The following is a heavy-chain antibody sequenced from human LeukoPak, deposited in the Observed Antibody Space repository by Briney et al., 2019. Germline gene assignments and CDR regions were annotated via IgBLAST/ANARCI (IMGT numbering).Heavy chain of an antibody. J-gene: IGHJ4*02. CDR1: GGSISSSNW. Sequence: PSETLSLTCAVSGGSISSSNWWSWARQPPGKGLEWIGEIYHSGSTNYNPSLKSRVTISVDKSKNQFSLKLSSVTAADTAVYYCAIYSGYDPGVDYWGQGTLVTVSS. CDR2: IYHSGST. CDR3: AIYSGYDPGVDY. D-gene: IGHD5-12*01. V-gene: IGHV4-4*02.